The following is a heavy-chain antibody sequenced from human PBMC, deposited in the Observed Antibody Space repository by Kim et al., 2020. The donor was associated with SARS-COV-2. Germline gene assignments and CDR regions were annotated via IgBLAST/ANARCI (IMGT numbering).Heavy chain of an antibody. CDR3: VKGGVITPNDHDY. CDR2: ILYDGSNQ. V-gene: IGHV3-30*18. CDR1: GLIFRNYG. D-gene: IGHD1-1*01. Sequence: GGSLRLSCAASGLIFRNYGMHWVRQAPGKGLEWVAFILYDGSNQYYADSVKGRFTISRDNSKNRLYLQMNSLRAEDTAVYYCVKGGVITPNDHDYWGQGTLVTVSS. J-gene: IGHJ4*02.